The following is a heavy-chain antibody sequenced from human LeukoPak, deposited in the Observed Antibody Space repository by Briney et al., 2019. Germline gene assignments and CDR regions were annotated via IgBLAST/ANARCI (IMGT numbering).Heavy chain of an antibody. CDR3: ARQLCSVDNCYEGTFGY. J-gene: IGHJ4*02. V-gene: IGHV3-64*02. D-gene: IGHD2-15*01. CDR1: GFSFSTHA. CDR2: ISSNGGNK. Sequence: PGGSLRLSCAASGFSFSTHAMHWVRQAPGKGLEYVSAISSNGGNKYYADSVKGRFTISRDNSKNMVYLQMGSLRPEDMAVYYCARQLCSVDNCYEGTFGYWGQGTLVTVSS.